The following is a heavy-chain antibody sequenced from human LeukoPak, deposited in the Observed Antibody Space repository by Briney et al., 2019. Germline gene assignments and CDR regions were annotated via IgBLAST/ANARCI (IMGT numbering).Heavy chain of an antibody. D-gene: IGHD6-19*01. J-gene: IGHJ5*02. CDR1: GGSISSYY. CDR2: ICFSGST. CDR3: ARSLGGWYGYWFDP. V-gene: IGHV4-59*01. Sequence: PSETLSLTCTVSGGSISSYYWNWIRQPPGKELEWIGHICFSGSTKYNPSLKSRVTISVDTSKNQFSLKLSSVTAADTAVYYCARSLGGWYGYWFDPWGQGTLVTVSS.